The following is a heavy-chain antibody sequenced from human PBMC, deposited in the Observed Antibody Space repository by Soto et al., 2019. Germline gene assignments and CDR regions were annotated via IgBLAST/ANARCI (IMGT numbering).Heavy chain of an antibody. V-gene: IGHV3-15*01. D-gene: IGHD3-9*01. CDR1: GFNLSHPW. CDR3: TTGIYYDILTGYHNVAY. J-gene: IGHJ4*02. CDR2: IKSKTDGGTA. Sequence: GGSLRLSCVASGFNLSHPWMTWVRQAAGKGLEWVGRIKSKTDGGTADYAAPAKGRATISRDDSKNTVYLQMNSLKTEDTAVYYCTTGIYYDILTGYHNVAYWGQGALVTVS.